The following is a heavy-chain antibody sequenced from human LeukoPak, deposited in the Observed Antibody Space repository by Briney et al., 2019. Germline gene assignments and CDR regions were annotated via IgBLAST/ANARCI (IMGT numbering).Heavy chain of an antibody. CDR1: GGSISSYY. CDR3: ARDKRLVVPAAIGYYYMDV. CDR2: IYTSGST. V-gene: IGHV4-4*07. D-gene: IGHD2-2*02. Sequence: SETLSLTCTVSGGSISSYYWSWIRQPAGKGLEWIWRIYTSGSTNYNPSLKSRVTMSVDTSKNQFSLKLSSVTAADTAVYYCARDKRLVVPAAIGYYYMDVWGKGTTVTVSS. J-gene: IGHJ6*03.